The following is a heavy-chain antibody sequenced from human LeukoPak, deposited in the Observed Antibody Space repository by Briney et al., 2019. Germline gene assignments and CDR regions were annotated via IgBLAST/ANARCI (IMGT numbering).Heavy chain of an antibody. CDR1: GGSISSGSYY. Sequence: PSETLSLTCTVSGGSISSGSYYWSWIRQPAGKGLEWIGRIYTSGSTNYNPSLKSRVTISVDTSKNQFSLKLSSVTAADTAVYYCARGGSTGNDAGYAPNNWFDPWGQGTLVTVSS. J-gene: IGHJ5*02. CDR3: ARGGSTGNDAGYAPNNWFDP. V-gene: IGHV4-61*02. D-gene: IGHD1-1*01. CDR2: IYTSGST.